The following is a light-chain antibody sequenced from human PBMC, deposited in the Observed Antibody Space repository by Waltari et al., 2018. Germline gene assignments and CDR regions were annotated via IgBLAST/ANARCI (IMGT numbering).Light chain of an antibody. Sequence: QAALTQPAPVSGSPGQPITISCTGTSRYDGGYNYVSWYQQHPGKAPKLIIYDVSKRPSGVSNLFSGSKSGNTASLTISGLQAEDEADFYCSSYTSSSTLLFGGGTKLTVL. CDR2: DVS. J-gene: IGLJ3*02. V-gene: IGLV2-14*01. CDR1: SRYDGGYNY. CDR3: SSYTSSSTLL.